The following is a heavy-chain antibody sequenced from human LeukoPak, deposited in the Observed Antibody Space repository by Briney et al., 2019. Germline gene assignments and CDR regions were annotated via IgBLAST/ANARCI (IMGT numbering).Heavy chain of an antibody. Sequence: GGSLRLSCAASGFTFSSYAMHWVRQAPGKGLEWVAVISYDGSNKYYADSVKGRFTISRDNSKNTLYLQMNSLRAEDTAVYYCARDSSSSLDYWGQGTLVTVSS. V-gene: IGHV3-30-3*01. CDR2: ISYDGSNK. J-gene: IGHJ4*02. D-gene: IGHD6-6*01. CDR3: ARDSSSSLDY. CDR1: GFTFSSYA.